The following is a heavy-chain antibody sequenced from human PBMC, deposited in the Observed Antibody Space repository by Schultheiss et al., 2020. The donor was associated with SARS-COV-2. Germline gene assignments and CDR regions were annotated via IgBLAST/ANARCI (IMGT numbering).Heavy chain of an antibody. Sequence: GGSLRLSCAVSGVTFSSYAMSWVRQAPGKGLEWVSGISGSGGNTYYADSVKGRFTISRDNSNNTLYLQMNSLRAEDTAVYYCAKKSAVVVGYYYYMEVWGKGTTVTGSS. CDR2: ISGSGGNT. CDR3: AKKSAVVVGYYYYMEV. V-gene: IGHV3-23*01. CDR1: GVTFSSYA. J-gene: IGHJ6*03. D-gene: IGHD2-2*01.